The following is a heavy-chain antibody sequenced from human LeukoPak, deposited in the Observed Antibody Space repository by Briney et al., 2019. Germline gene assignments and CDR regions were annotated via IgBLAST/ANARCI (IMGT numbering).Heavy chain of an antibody. CDR3: ARDQVGSSWLDY. Sequence: PSETLSLTCAVSGGSISSSNWWSWVRQPPGKGLEWIGEIYHSGSTNYNPSLKSRVTVSLGTSKDQFSLRLSSVTAADTAVYYCARDQVGSSWLDYWGQGTLVTVSS. CDR1: GGSISSSNW. V-gene: IGHV4-4*02. CDR2: IYHSGST. D-gene: IGHD6-13*01. J-gene: IGHJ4*02.